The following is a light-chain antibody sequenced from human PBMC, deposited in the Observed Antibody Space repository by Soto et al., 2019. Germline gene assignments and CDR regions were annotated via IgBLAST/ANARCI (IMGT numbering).Light chain of an antibody. CDR3: QQYNTYSRT. V-gene: IGKV1-5*03. CDR2: RAS. Sequence: DIQMTQSPSTLSASVGDRVTITCRASQSISSWLAWYQQTPGKAPKLLIYRASSLEGGVPSRFSGSGSGTEFTLTISSLQPDDFATYYCQQYNTYSRTFGQGTKVEIE. CDR1: QSISSW. J-gene: IGKJ1*01.